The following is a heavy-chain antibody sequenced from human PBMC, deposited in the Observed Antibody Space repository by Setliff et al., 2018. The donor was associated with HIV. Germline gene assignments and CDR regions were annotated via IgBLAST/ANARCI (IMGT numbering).Heavy chain of an antibody. J-gene: IGHJ4*02. D-gene: IGHD6-19*01. CDR2: INPNGGYT. V-gene: IGHV1-2*02. CDR1: GYIFTDYY. Sequence: ASVKVSCKASGYIFTDYYIHWVRQAPGQGLEWMGWINPNGGYTNYVQKLQDRLTITTDTSTSTAYLELRDLRSEDTAVYYCARDPRYCSVWFRNGGVDYWGQGTLVTVSS. CDR3: ARDPRYCSVWFRNGGVDY.